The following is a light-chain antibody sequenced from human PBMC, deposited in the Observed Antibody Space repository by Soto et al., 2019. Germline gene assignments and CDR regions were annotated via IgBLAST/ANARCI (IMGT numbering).Light chain of an antibody. CDR2: DVS. Sequence: QSALTQPASVSGSPGQSITISCTGTSSGFGDYNYVSWYQQHPGKAPKLMIYDVSSRSSGVSARFSGSKSGNTASLTISGLQADDEADYYCSSYTSSSTPYVFGTGTKLTVL. CDR3: SSYTSSSTPYV. CDR1: SSGFGDYNY. V-gene: IGLV2-14*01. J-gene: IGLJ1*01.